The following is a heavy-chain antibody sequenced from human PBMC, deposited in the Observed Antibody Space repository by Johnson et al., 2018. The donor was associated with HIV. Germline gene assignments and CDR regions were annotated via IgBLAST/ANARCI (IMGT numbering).Heavy chain of an antibody. V-gene: IGHV3-7*02. D-gene: IGHD4-23*01. J-gene: IGHJ3*01. CDR1: GFTFNVHR. CDR2: IKEDGSEK. Sequence: VQLVESGGGLVQSRRSLRLSCAASGFTFNVHRMNWVRQAPGKGLEWVTNIKEDGSEKYHVDPVKGRFSISRDNSKNTLYLQMNSLRAEDTATYYCAKSPGKDNGGNSGGIDFWGQGTRVTVSS. CDR3: AKSPGKDNGGNSGGIDF.